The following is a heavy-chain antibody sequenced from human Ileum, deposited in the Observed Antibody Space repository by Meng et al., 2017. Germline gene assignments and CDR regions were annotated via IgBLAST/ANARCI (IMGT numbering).Heavy chain of an antibody. CDR1: GFTFSNYA. CDR2: ISNGGETI. V-gene: IGHV3-23*01. J-gene: IGHJ5*01. Sequence: GESLKISCAASGFTFSNYAMGWVRQAPGKGLEWVSVISNGGETIYDADSVKGHFTISRDYSKNTLYLQRNSTRAEDTAVYHCAKGTALRSGYTREYDSWGQGNPV. D-gene: IGHD5-12*01. CDR3: AKGTALRSGYTREYDS.